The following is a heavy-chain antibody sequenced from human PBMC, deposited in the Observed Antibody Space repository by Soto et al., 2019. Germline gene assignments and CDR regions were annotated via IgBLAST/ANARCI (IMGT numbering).Heavy chain of an antibody. CDR2: ISSSGVT. J-gene: IGHJ4*02. V-gene: IGHV1-18*04. CDR1: GYTFCSSA. CDR3: ARDHGGYGTFDY. Sequence: QVRLVQSGPEVKTPEASVKVSCKASGYTFCSSAISWVRQAPGQGPEWMGWISSSGVTNYAQNFQGRVTLTVDSSTTTAYMEVRSLSSADTAIYYCARDHGGYGTFDYWGQGTLVTVSS. D-gene: IGHD5-12*01.